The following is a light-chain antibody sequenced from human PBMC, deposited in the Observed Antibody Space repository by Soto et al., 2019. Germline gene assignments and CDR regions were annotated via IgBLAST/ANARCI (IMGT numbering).Light chain of an antibody. CDR1: QSVSSSY. CDR2: GAS. CDR3: QQYGSSP. J-gene: IGKJ1*01. Sequence: EIVLTQSPGTLSLSPGERATLSCRASQSVSSSYLAWYQQKPGQAPRLLIYGASSRATGIPDRFSGIGSGTDFTLTISRLEPEDFAVYYCQQYGSSPFGQGTKVDIK. V-gene: IGKV3-20*01.